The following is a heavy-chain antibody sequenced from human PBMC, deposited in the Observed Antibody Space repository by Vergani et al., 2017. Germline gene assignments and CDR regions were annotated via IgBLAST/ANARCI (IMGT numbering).Heavy chain of an antibody. V-gene: IGHV1-3*01. Sequence: QVQLVQSGAEVKKPGASVKVSCKASGYTFTSYAMHWVRQAPGQRLEWIGWINAGNGNTKYSQKFQGRVTITRDTSASTAYMELSSLRSEDTAVYYCAGEGFYDYVWGSYRRRGGYYFDYWGQGTLVSVSS. D-gene: IGHD3-16*02. CDR2: INAGNGNT. CDR3: AGEGFYDYVWGSYRRRGGYYFDY. CDR1: GYTFTSYA. J-gene: IGHJ4*02.